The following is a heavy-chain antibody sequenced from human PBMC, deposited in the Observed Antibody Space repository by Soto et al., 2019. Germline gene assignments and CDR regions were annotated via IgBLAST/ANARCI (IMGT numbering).Heavy chain of an antibody. CDR2: ISSGRSYI. CDR3: AKPEYLPDAFDI. V-gene: IGHV3-21*01. J-gene: IGHJ3*02. Sequence: EVQLVESGGGLVKPGGSLRLSCAGSRFTFSRYSMTWVRQAPGKGLEWVSSISSGRSYIYYADSVKGRFTISRDNAKNPQYMEMKSVRTEDTSMYNGAKPEYLPDAFDIWGQGTMVTVSS. CDR1: RFTFSRYS.